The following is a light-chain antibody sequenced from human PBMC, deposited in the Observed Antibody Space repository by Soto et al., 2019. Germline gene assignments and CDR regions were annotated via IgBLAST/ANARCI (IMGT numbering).Light chain of an antibody. J-gene: IGKJ3*01. CDR1: QSVSSTY. CDR2: GAT. V-gene: IGKV3D-20*02. CDR3: QQGSNWTFA. Sequence: EIVLTQSPGTLSLSPGERATLSCRASQSVSSTYLVWYQQKPGQAPRLLIYGATSRASGIPDRFSGSGSGPDFTLTISTLEPEDFAVYFCQQGSNWTFAFGPGTTVDFK.